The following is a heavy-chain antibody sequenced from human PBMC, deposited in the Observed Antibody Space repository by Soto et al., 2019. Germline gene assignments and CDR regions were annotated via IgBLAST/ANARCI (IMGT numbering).Heavy chain of an antibody. J-gene: IGHJ6*02. CDR1: GGTFSSYA. CDR3: ARDRYSSGWSYYYYYGMDV. V-gene: IGHV1-69*06. CDR2: IIPIFGTA. Sequence: QVQLVQSGAEVKKPGSSVKVSCKASGGTFSSYAISWVRQAPGQGLEWMGGIIPIFGTANYAQKFQGRVTITADKSTSTAYMELSSLRSEDTAVYYCARDRYSSGWSYYYYYGMDVWGQGTTVTASS. D-gene: IGHD6-19*01.